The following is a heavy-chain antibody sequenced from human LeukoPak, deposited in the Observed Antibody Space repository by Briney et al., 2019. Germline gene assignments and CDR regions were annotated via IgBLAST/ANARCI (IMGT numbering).Heavy chain of an antibody. Sequence: GGSLRLSCAASGFTFSNYWMSGVRQAPGKGLEWVANIGQDGPEKYYVDSVKGRFTISRDNAKNSLYLQMNRLRAEDTALYYCARLLVYASGAEAFDYWGQGTLVTVSS. CDR1: GFTFSNYW. CDR3: ARLLVYASGAEAFDY. CDR2: IGQDGPEK. V-gene: IGHV3-7*01. D-gene: IGHD3-10*01. J-gene: IGHJ4*02.